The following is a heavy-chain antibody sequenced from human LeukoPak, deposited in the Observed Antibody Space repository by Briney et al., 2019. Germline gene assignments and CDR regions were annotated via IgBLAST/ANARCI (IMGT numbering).Heavy chain of an antibody. CDR1: GFTFSDYY. CDR3: ARDRGHSSGWYSLYFDY. Sequence: GGSLRLSCAASGFTFSDYYMYWIRQAPGEGLEWVSYISSSSSYTNYADSVKGRFTISRDNAKNSLYLQMNSLRAEDTAVYYCARDRGHSSGWYSLYFDYWGQGTLVTVSS. J-gene: IGHJ4*02. V-gene: IGHV3-11*05. CDR2: ISSSSSYT. D-gene: IGHD6-19*01.